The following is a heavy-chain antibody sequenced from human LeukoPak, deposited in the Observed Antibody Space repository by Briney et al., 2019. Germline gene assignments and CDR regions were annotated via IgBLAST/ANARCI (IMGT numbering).Heavy chain of an antibody. Sequence: AGRSLRLSCAASGFTFSSYGMHWVRRAPGKGLEWVAVISYDGSNKYYADSVKGRFTISRDNSKNTLYLQMNSLRAEDTAVYYCAKEGPGIAASFDYWGQGTLVTVSS. CDR3: AKEGPGIAASFDY. D-gene: IGHD6-13*01. J-gene: IGHJ4*02. CDR2: ISYDGSNK. V-gene: IGHV3-30*18. CDR1: GFTFSSYG.